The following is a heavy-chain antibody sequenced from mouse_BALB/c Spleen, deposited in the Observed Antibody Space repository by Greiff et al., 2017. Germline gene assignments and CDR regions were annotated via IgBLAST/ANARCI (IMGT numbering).Heavy chain of an antibody. V-gene: IGHV1-69*02. CDR3: ARRDYDKYAMDY. CDR2: IDPSDSYT. D-gene: IGHD2-4*01. Sequence: VQLQQSGAELVKPGASVKLSCKASGYTFTSYWMHWVKQRPGQGLEWIGEIDPSDSYTNYNQKFKGKATLTVDKSSSTAYMQLSSLTSEDSAVYYCARRDYDKYAMDYWGQGTSVTVSS. CDR1: GYTFTSYW. J-gene: IGHJ4*01.